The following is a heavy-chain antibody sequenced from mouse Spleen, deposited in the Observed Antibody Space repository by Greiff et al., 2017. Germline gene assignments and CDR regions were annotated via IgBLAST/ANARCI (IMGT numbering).Heavy chain of an antibody. D-gene: IGHD1-1*01. CDR3: AREGYYGSRGYFDY. CDR2: IDPSDSYT. J-gene: IGHJ2*01. CDR1: GYTFTSYW. Sequence: QVQLQQSGAELVRPGTSVKLSCKASGYTFTSYWMHWVKQRPGQGLEWIGVIDPSDSYTNYNQKFKGKATLTVDTSSSTAYMQLSSLTSEDSAVYYCAREGYYGSRGYFDYWGQGTTLTVSS. V-gene: IGHV1-59*01.